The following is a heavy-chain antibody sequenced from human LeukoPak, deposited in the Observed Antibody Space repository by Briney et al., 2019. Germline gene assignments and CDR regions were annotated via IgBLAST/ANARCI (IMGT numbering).Heavy chain of an antibody. CDR1: GYSISSGYY. Sequence: SETLSLTCTVSGYSISSGYYWGWIRQPPGKGLEWIGCIYYSGSTNYNPSLKSRVTISADTSTNQFSLELSSVTAADTAVYYCARWMYYYDDTGFDPWGQGTLVTVSS. D-gene: IGHD3-22*01. CDR3: ARWMYYYDDTGFDP. CDR2: IYYSGST. V-gene: IGHV4-38-2*02. J-gene: IGHJ5*02.